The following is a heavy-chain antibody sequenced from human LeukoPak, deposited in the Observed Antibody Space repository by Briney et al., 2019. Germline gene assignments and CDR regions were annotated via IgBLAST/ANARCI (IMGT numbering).Heavy chain of an antibody. CDR1: GDSFSGYY. V-gene: IGHV4-34*01. CDR3: ARGRNVGYCGSSSCSFDY. J-gene: IGHJ4*02. Sequence: SETLSLTCAVHGDSFSGYYWSWIRQPPGKGLEWIGEINHSGSTNYNPSLMSRVTISGDTSNNQFSLKLTSVTAADTALYYCARGRNVGYCGSSSCSFDYWGQGTLVTVSS. CDR2: INHSGST. D-gene: IGHD2-2*01.